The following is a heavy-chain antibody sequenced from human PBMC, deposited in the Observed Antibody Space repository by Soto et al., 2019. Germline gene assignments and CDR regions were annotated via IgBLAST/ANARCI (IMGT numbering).Heavy chain of an antibody. V-gene: IGHV1-18*01. D-gene: IGHD6-6*01. J-gene: IGHJ6*02. CDR2: ISAYNGNT. CDR3: ARDVLSSPSSPYSSSLSYYYYGMDV. CDR1: GYTFTSYG. Sequence: ASVKVSCKASGYTFTSYGISWVRQAPGQGLEWMGWISAYNGNTNYAQKLQGRVTMTTDTSTSTAYMELRSLRSDDTAVYYCARDVLSSPSSPYSSSLSYYYYGMDVWGQGTTVTVSS.